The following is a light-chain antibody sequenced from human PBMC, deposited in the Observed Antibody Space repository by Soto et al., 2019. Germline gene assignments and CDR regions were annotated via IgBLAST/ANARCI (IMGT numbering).Light chain of an antibody. CDR3: CSYTSSSTYV. CDR2: DVS. V-gene: IGLV2-14*03. Sequence: QSALTQPASVSGSPGQSITISCTGTSSDVGGYNYVSWYQQHPGKAPKLMIYDVSNRPSGVSDRFSGSKSGNTASLTISGLLAEDEADYYCCSYTSSSTYVFGTGTKVTFL. J-gene: IGLJ1*01. CDR1: SSDVGGYNY.